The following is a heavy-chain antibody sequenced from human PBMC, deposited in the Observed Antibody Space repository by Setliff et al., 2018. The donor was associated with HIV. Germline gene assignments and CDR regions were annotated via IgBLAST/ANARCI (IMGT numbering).Heavy chain of an antibody. CDR3: ARAGVVEGYYYYYYMDV. Sequence: ASVKVSCKASGYTFTSYYMHWVRQAPGQGLEWMGIINPSGGTIYYADSVRGRFTISRDDAEKSVYLQMNSLRAEDTPVYYCARAGVVEGYYYYYYMDVWGKGTTVTVSS. V-gene: IGHV1-46*04. J-gene: IGHJ6*03. D-gene: IGHD2-15*01. CDR2: INPSGGTI. CDR1: GYTFTSYY.